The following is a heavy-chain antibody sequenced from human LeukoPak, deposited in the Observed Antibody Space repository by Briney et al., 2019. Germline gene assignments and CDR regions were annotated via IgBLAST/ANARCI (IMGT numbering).Heavy chain of an antibody. Sequence: SETLSLTCTVSGASISSDYWTWIRQPPGKGLEWIGCSHKSGSAHYSPSLRSRVTISVDTSKSQFSLKLSSVTAADTAVYYCAKDRRVAVTSNDYWGQGTLVTVSS. CDR1: GASISSDY. CDR2: SHKSGSA. J-gene: IGHJ4*02. CDR3: AKDRRVAVTSNDY. V-gene: IGHV4-59*01. D-gene: IGHD6-19*01.